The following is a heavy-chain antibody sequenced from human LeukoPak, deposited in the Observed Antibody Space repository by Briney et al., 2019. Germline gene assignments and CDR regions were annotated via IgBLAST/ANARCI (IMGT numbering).Heavy chain of an antibody. CDR3: ARDPPKTNYYDSTDY. J-gene: IGHJ4*02. V-gene: IGHV1-69*01. Sequence: SVKVSCKASGGTFSSYAISWVRQAPGQGLEWMGGIIPIFGTANYAQKFQGRVTITADESTSTAYMELSSLRSEDTAVYYCARDPPKTNYYDSTDYWGQGTLVTVSS. CDR1: GGTFSSYA. CDR2: IIPIFGTA. D-gene: IGHD3-22*01.